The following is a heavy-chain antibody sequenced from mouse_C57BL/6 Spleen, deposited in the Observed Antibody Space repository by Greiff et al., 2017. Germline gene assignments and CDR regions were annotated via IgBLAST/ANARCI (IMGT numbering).Heavy chain of an antibody. Sequence: QVQLQQPGAELVKPGASVKMSCKASGYTFTSYWITWVKQRPGQGLAWIGDIYPGSGSTNYNEKFKSKATLTVDTSSSTAYMQLSSLTSEDSAVYYCARKGGFTRGFAYWGQGTLVTVSA. CDR1: GYTFTSYW. V-gene: IGHV1-55*01. J-gene: IGHJ3*01. CDR3: ARKGGFTRGFAY. CDR2: IYPGSGST.